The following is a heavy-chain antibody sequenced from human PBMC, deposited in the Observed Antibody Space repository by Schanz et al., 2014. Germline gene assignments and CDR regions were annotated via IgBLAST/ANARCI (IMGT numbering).Heavy chain of an antibody. CDR2: FSLDTDRI. V-gene: IGHV3-9*01. D-gene: IGHD3-3*02. CDR1: GLNFRQYA. CDR3: TKDILPGGADV. Sequence: EVQLLESGGGLVQPGGSLRLSCAGSGLNFRQYAIHWVRHAPGKGLEWVAGFSLDTDRIDYGDSVKGRFTVSWDNSKTSLYLQMNSLRPEDTALYYCTKDILPGGADVWGQGTTVTVSS. J-gene: IGHJ6*02.